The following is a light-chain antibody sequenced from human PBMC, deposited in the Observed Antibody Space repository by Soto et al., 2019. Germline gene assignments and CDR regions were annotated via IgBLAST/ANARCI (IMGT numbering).Light chain of an antibody. J-gene: IGKJ1*01. CDR1: ETVATN. CDR3: QQYFEWPPMT. V-gene: IGKV3-15*01. Sequence: EVVMTQSPATLSVSPGERATLSCRASETVATNLAWYQQKPGQAPRLLISGASTRAAGISDRFRGSGSGTEFTPTISSLLSEDAVIYYCQQYFEWPPMTFGQGTKVEI. CDR2: GAS.